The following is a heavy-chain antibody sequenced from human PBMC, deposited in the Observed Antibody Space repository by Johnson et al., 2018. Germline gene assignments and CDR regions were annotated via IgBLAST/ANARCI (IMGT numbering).Heavy chain of an antibody. CDR2: ISFDGGNK. V-gene: IGHV3-30-3*01. CDR3: ARVEYTSSWYSSAFDI. J-gene: IGHJ3*02. D-gene: IGHD6-13*01. Sequence: QVQLVESGGGVVQPGRSLRLSCAAFGFTFNNYAIHWVRQAPGKGLEWVAVISFDGGNKYYADSGKGRFTISRDKPKNTLYMEMNSLRAEDTAMYYCARVEYTSSWYSSAFDIWGQGTMVTVSS. CDR1: GFTFNNYA.